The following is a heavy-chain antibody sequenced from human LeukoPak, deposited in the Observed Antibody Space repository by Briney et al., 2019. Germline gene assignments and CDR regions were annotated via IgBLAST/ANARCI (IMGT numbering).Heavy chain of an antibody. CDR2: IYSGGST. D-gene: IGHD6-13*01. CDR1: GFTVSSNY. V-gene: IGHV3-53*01. CDR3: ARGYPLGIAAADLFDY. J-gene: IGHJ4*02. Sequence: GGSLRLSCAASGFTVSSNYMSWVRQAPGKGLEWVSVIYSGGSTYYADSVKGRFTTSRDNSKNTLYLQMNSLRAEDTAVYYCARGYPLGIAAADLFDYWGQGTLVTVSS.